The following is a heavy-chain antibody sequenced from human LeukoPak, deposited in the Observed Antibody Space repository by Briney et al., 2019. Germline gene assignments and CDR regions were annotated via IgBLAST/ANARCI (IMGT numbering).Heavy chain of an antibody. CDR1: GYTFTGYY. CDR3: ARDRDGYCTNGVCYFDY. J-gene: IGHJ4*02. D-gene: IGHD2-8*01. V-gene: IGHV1-2*02. Sequence: VSVRVSCKASGYTFTGYYMHWVRQAPGQGLEWMGWINPNSGVTNYAQRFQGRVTMTRDTSISTAYMDLSRLRYDDTAVYYCARDRDGYCTNGVCYFDYWGQGTLVTVSS. CDR2: INPNSGVT.